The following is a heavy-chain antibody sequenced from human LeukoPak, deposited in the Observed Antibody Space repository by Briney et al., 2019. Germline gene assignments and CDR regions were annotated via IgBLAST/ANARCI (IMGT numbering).Heavy chain of an antibody. CDR2: IYYSGST. V-gene: IGHV4-31*03. CDR1: GGSISSGGYY. J-gene: IGHJ4*02. D-gene: IGHD3-22*01. Sequence: SQTLSLTCTVSGGSISSGGYYWSWIRQHPGKGLEWFGYIYYSGSTYYNPSLKSRVTISVDTSKNQFSLKLSSVTAADTAVYYCARDSYDSSGYYFPFDYWGQGTLVTVSS. CDR3: ARDSYDSSGYYFPFDY.